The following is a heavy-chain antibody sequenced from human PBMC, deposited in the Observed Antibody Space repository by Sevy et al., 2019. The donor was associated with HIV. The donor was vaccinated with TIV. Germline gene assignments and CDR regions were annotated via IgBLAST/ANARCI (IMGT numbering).Heavy chain of an antibody. Sequence: ASVKVSCKASGYTFTSYDINWVRQATGQELEWMGWMNPNSGNTGYAQKFQGRVTMTRNTSISTAYMELSSLRSEDTAVYYCARGATRGYSYGYRYWFDPWGQGTLVTVSS. CDR1: GYTFTSYD. CDR2: MNPNSGNT. J-gene: IGHJ5*02. V-gene: IGHV1-8*01. D-gene: IGHD5-18*01. CDR3: ARGATRGYSYGYRYWFDP.